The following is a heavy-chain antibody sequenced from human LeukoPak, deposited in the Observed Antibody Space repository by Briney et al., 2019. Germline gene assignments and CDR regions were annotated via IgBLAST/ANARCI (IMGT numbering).Heavy chain of an antibody. CDR3: ARGWLQLGGAFDI. CDR2: INSDGSIT. D-gene: IGHD5-24*01. J-gene: IGHJ3*02. CDR1: GFTFRSYW. Sequence: QPGGSLRLSCAASGFTFRSYWMHWFRQVPGRGLVWVSRINSDGSITSYADSVKGRFTISRDNSKSTLYLQMGSLRAEDMAVYYCARGWLQLGGAFDIWGQGTMVTVSS. V-gene: IGHV3-74*01.